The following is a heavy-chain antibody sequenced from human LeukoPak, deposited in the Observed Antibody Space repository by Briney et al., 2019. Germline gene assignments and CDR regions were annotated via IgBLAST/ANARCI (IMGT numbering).Heavy chain of an antibody. V-gene: IGHV2-70*04. Sequence: SGPALVKPTQTLTLTCTFTGCSLSTRGMRVSWIRQPPGKALEWLARIDWDDDKFYRTSLKTRLTISKDTSKNQVVLTMTNMDPVDTASYYCAGELYESGRPFDYWGQGTLVTVSS. CDR1: GCSLSTRGMR. CDR3: AGELYESGRPFDY. J-gene: IGHJ4*02. CDR2: IDWDDDK. D-gene: IGHD3-10*01.